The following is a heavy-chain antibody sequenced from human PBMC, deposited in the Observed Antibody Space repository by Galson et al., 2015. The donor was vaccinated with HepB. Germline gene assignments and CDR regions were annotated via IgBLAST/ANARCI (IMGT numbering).Heavy chain of an antibody. CDR2: TYYRSRWYN. Sequence: CAISGDSVSSNSAAWNWIRQSPSRGLEWLGRTYYRSRWYNDNAVSVKSRITINPDTSKNQVSLQLTSVTPDDTAVYYCARARGTNWHFDLWGRGTLVTVSS. V-gene: IGHV6-1*01. D-gene: IGHD1-1*01. CDR1: GDSVSSNSAA. J-gene: IGHJ2*01. CDR3: ARARGTNWHFDL.